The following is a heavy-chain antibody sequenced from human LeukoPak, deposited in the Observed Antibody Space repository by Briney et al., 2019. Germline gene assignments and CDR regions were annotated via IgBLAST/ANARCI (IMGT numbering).Heavy chain of an antibody. D-gene: IGHD3-3*01. J-gene: IGHJ4*02. CDR3: AKDRGSLNHLRRITIPLVDY. CDR1: GGSISSSSYY. V-gene: IGHV4-39*02. Sequence: TSETLSLTCTVSGGSISSSSYYWGWIRQPPGKGLEWIASIYYSGSTYYNPSLKSRVTISVDTSKNQFSLKLSSVTAADTAVYYCAKDRGSLNHLRRITIPLVDYWGQGTLVTVSS. CDR2: IYYSGST.